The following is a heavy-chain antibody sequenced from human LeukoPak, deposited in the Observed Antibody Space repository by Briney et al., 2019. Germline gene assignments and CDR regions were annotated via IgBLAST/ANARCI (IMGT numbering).Heavy chain of an antibody. V-gene: IGHV4-34*01. Sequence: SETLSLTCAVYGGSFSGYYWSWIRQPPGKGLEWIGEINHSGSTNYNPSLKSRVTISVDTSKNQFSLKLSSVTAADTAVYYCARGPKAAPYYYYYGMDVWGQGTTVTVSS. J-gene: IGHJ6*02. CDR3: ARGPKAAPYYYYYGMDV. CDR1: GGSFSGYY. CDR2: INHSGST. D-gene: IGHD2-15*01.